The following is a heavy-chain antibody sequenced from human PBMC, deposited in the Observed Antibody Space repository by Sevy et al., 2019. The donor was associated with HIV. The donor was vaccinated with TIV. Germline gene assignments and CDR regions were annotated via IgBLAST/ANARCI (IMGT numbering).Heavy chain of an antibody. CDR1: GFTFSNYW. CDR2: ISISGADK. V-gene: IGHV3-23*01. D-gene: IGHD2-8*02. J-gene: IGHJ5*02. CDR3: AKALVETEDKNEFDP. Sequence: GGSLRLSCVASGFTFSNYWMSWVRQAPGKGLEWVSSISISGADKYYADSVKGRFTISRDNSQNRLYLQMNSLRAEDTALYYCAKALVETEDKNEFDPWGQGTLVTVSS.